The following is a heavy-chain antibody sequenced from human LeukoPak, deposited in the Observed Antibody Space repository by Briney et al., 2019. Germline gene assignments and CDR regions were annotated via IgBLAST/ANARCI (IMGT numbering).Heavy chain of an antibody. D-gene: IGHD3-22*01. J-gene: IGHJ6*02. Sequence: ASVKVSCKASGYTFTSYGISWVRQAPGQGLEWMGWISAYNGNTNYAQKLQGRVTMTTDTSTSTAYMELRSLRSDDTAVYYCARGPKYDSSAYYYYGMDVWDQGTTVTVSS. CDR3: ARGPKYDSSAYYYYGMDV. CDR2: ISAYNGNT. V-gene: IGHV1-18*01. CDR1: GYTFTSYG.